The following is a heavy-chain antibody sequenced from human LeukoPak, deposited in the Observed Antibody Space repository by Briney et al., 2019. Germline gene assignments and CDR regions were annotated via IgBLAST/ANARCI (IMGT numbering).Heavy chain of an antibody. CDR3: ARGVYYYGSGSYYY. J-gene: IGHJ4*02. D-gene: IGHD3-10*01. CDR1: GGSISSFY. CDR2: INHSGNT. V-gene: IGHV4-34*01. Sequence: NPSETLSLTCTVSGGSISSFYWSWIRQPPGKGLEWIGEINHSGNTNYNPSLKSRVTISVDTSKNQFSLKLSSVTAADTAVYYCARGVYYYGSGSYYYWGQGTLVTVSS.